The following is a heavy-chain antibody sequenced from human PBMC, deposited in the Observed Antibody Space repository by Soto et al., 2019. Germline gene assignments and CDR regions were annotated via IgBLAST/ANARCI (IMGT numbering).Heavy chain of an antibody. CDR1: GFTFSSYG. D-gene: IGHD1-26*01. Sequence: GGSLRLSCAASGFTFSSYGMHWVRQAPGKRLEWVAVISYDGSNKYYADSVKGRFTISRDNSKNTLYLQMNSLRAEDTAVYYCAKDVVVGATPGLGDYYYYGMDVWGQGTTVTVSS. CDR2: ISYDGSNK. CDR3: AKDVVVGATPGLGDYYYYGMDV. V-gene: IGHV3-30*18. J-gene: IGHJ6*02.